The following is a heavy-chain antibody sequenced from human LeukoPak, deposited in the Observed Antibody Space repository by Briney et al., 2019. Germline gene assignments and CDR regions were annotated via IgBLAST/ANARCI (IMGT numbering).Heavy chain of an antibody. D-gene: IGHD3-3*01. Sequence: PSETLSLTCAVYGGSFSGYYWSWIRQPPGKGLEWIGEINHSGSTNYNPSLTSRVTISVDTSKNQFSLKLSSVTAADTAVYYCARAGYYDFWSGYRNHDAFDIWGQGTMVTVSS. CDR2: INHSGST. J-gene: IGHJ3*02. V-gene: IGHV4-34*01. CDR1: GGSFSGYY. CDR3: ARAGYYDFWSGYRNHDAFDI.